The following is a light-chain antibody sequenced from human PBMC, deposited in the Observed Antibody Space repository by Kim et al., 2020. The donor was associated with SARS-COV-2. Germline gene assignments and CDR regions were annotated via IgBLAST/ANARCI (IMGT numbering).Light chain of an antibody. CDR1: QSVSRNY. Sequence: PGERATRSWRASQSVSRNYSAWYQQKPGQAPRSLIYGASSRATGIPDRFSGSGSGTDFTLTISRLEPEEFAVDYCQQYRSSPPWTFGQGTKVDIK. CDR2: GAS. J-gene: IGKJ1*01. CDR3: QQYRSSPPWT. V-gene: IGKV3-20*01.